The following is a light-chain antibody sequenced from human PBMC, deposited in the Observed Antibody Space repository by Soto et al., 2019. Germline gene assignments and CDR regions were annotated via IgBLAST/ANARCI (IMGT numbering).Light chain of an antibody. CDR3: QQYYKWPRT. Sequence: EIVMTQSPATLSVSPGERATLSCWASQTISSNLAWYQQKPGQVPRLLLYGASTRATGIPARFSGSGSGTEFTLTISSLQSEDFAVYYCQQYYKWPRTFGPGTKVQIK. CDR2: GAS. CDR1: QTISSN. J-gene: IGKJ1*01. V-gene: IGKV3-15*01.